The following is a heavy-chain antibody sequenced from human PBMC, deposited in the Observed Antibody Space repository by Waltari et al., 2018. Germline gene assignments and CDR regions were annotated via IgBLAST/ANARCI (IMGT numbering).Heavy chain of an antibody. V-gene: IGHV4-61*09. J-gene: IGHJ4*02. D-gene: IGHD3-10*01. CDR3: AREGNYGSVSYSDY. Sequence: QVQLQESGPGLVKPSQTLSLTCTVSGGSISSGSYYWSWIRQPAGKGLEWIGYIYTSGSTNYNPSLKSRVTISVDTSKNQFSLKLSSVTAADTAVYYCAREGNYGSVSYSDYWGQGTLVTVSS. CDR1: GGSISSGSYY. CDR2: IYTSGST.